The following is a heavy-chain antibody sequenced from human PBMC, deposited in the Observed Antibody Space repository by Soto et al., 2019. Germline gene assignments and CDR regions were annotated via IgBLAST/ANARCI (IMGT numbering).Heavy chain of an antibody. Sequence: QVQLQESGPGLVKPSQTLSLTCTVSGGSISSGGYYWSWIRQHPGKGLEWIGYIYYSGSTYYNPSLKSRVTISVDTSKNQFSLKLSSVTAADTAVYYCARESDTAMVHSYYGMDVWGQGTTVTVSS. J-gene: IGHJ6*02. CDR3: ARESDTAMVHSYYGMDV. D-gene: IGHD5-18*01. V-gene: IGHV4-30-4*08. CDR1: GGSISSGGYY. CDR2: IYYSGST.